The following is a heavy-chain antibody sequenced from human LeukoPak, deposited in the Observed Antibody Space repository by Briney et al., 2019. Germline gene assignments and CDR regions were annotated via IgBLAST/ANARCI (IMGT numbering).Heavy chain of an antibody. D-gene: IGHD6-19*01. CDR1: GGSVSSGSYY. V-gene: IGHV4-61*01. Sequence: PSGTLSLTCTVSGGSVSSGSYYWSWIRQPPGKGLEWIGYIYYSGSTNYNPSLKSRVTISVDTSKNQFSLKLSSVTAADTAVYYCASSYSSGWYWFDPWGQGTLVTVSS. CDR3: ASSYSSGWYWFDP. CDR2: IYYSGST. J-gene: IGHJ5*02.